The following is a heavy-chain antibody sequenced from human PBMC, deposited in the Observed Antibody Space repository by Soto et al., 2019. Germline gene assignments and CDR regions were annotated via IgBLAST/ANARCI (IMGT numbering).Heavy chain of an antibody. CDR1: GGTFSSYT. CDR3: ARDPWGQDYGDYVRSY. V-gene: IGHV1-69*08. Sequence: QVQLVQSGAEVKKPGSSVKVSCKASGGTFSSYTISWVRQAPGQGLEWMGRIIPILGIANYAQKFQGRVTITADKSTSTAYMELSSLISEDTAVYYCARDPWGQDYGDYVRSYWGQGTLVTVSS. CDR2: IIPILGIA. J-gene: IGHJ4*02. D-gene: IGHD4-17*01.